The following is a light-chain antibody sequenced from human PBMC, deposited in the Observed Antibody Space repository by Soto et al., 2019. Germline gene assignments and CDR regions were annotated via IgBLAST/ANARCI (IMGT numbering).Light chain of an antibody. CDR1: QNIERW. CDR2: DAS. V-gene: IGKV1-5*01. Sequence: DIQMTQSPSTLSASVGDRVTITCRASQNIERWLAWYQQKPGKAPKLLIYDASSLESGVPSRFSGSGSGSEFNFTITGLQPDDFATYFCQQYNTYSTFGQGTRLEIK. CDR3: QQYNTYST. J-gene: IGKJ5*01.